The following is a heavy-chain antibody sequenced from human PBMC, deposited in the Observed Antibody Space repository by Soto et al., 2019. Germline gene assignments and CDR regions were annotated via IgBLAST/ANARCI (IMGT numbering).Heavy chain of an antibody. CDR2: ISSSGGSGGST. V-gene: IGHV3-23*01. CDR1: GFTFSSYA. J-gene: IGHJ6*02. CDR3: AKDWRMDV. Sequence: EVQLLESGGGLVQPGGSLRLSCAASGFTFSSYAMNWVRQAPGKGLEWVSDISSSGGSGGSTHYAESVKGRFTISRDNSKNTLYLQMNSPRAEDTAVYYCAKDWRMDVWGQGTTVTVSS.